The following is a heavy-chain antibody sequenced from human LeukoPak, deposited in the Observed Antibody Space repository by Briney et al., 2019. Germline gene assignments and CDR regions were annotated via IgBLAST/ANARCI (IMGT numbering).Heavy chain of an antibody. CDR2: IKQDGGEK. V-gene: IGHV3-7*01. D-gene: IGHD3-9*01. J-gene: IGHJ6*02. CDR1: GFTFSSYW. CDR3: AVWGYYDILTGYYAFYYYYGMDV. Sequence: GGSLRLSCAASGFTFSSYWMSWVRQAPGKGLEWVANIKQDGGEKYYVDSVKGRFTISRDNAKNSLYLQMNSLRAEDTAVYYCAVWGYYDILTGYYAFYYYYGMDVWGQGTTVTVSS.